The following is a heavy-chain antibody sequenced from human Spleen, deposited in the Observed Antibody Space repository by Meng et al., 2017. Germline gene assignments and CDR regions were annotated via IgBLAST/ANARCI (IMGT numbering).Heavy chain of an antibody. J-gene: IGHJ4*02. D-gene: IGHD3-10*01. CDR3: AGSFQEGY. Sequence: EGRLVGFGGGLLQPGGSLRLSWAAFGFAFSSSWMHWVRQAPGKGLVWVSRIDSDGSSANYADSVKGRFTISRDNAKNTLYLQMNSLRADDTAVYYCAGSFQEGYWGQGTLVTVSS. CDR1: GFAFSSSW. V-gene: IGHV3-74*01. CDR2: IDSDGSSA.